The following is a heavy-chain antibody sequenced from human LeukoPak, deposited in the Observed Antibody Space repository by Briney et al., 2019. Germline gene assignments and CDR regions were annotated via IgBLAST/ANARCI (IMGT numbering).Heavy chain of an antibody. J-gene: IGHJ6*02. CDR1: GGSISSCY. CDR3: ARSDGYSGYDFMIYYYYGMDV. D-gene: IGHD5-12*01. CDR2: IYYSGST. Sequence: SETLSLTCTVSGGSISSCYWSWIRQPPGKGLEWIGYIYYSGSTNYNPSLKSRVTISVDTSKNQFSLKLSSVTAADTAVYYCARSDGYSGYDFMIYYYYGMDVWGQGTTVTVSS. V-gene: IGHV4-59*01.